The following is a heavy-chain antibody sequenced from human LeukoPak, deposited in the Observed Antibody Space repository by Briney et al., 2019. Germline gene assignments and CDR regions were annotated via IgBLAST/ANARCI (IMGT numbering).Heavy chain of an antibody. CDR3: ARSFGWHFDL. Sequence: GGSLRLSCTASGFTFSGSEMSWVRQTPGKGPEWLSNIRTDGTTTYYADSVKGRFTISRDNAENSLYLQMDRLRPDDTALYYCARSFGWHFDLWGRGTLVTVSS. V-gene: IGHV3-48*03. CDR1: GFTFSGSE. D-gene: IGHD3-16*01. J-gene: IGHJ2*01. CDR2: IRTDGTTT.